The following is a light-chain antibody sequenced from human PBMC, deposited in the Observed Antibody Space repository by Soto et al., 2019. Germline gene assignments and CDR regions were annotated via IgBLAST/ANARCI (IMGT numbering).Light chain of an antibody. J-gene: IGKJ1*01. CDR1: QSISSW. CDR2: DAS. Sequence: DIQMTQSPSTLSASLGDRVTITCRPSQSISSWLAWYQQKPGKAPKLLIYDASSLESGVPSRFSGSGSGTEFTLTISSLQPDDIATYYCQQYNSYSPETFGQGTKVDIK. CDR3: QQYNSYSPET. V-gene: IGKV1-5*01.